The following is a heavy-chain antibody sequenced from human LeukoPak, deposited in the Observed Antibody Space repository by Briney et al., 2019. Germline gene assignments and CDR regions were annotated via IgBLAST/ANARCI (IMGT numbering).Heavy chain of an antibody. D-gene: IGHD3-3*01. CDR1: GDSVSSKSTA. Sequence: SHTLSLTCDISGDSVSSKSTAWNWIRQSPSRGLEWLGRTSYRSKWYNDYAVSVRSRITINPDTSKNQFSLKLSSVTAADTAVYYCARDFCSGSNWFDPWGQGTLVTVSS. J-gene: IGHJ5*02. CDR2: TSYRSKWYN. CDR3: ARDFCSGSNWFDP. V-gene: IGHV6-1*01.